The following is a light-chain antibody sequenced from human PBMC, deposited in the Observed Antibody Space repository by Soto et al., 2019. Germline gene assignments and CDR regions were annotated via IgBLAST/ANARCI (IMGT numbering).Light chain of an antibody. Sequence: QSALTQPPSASGSPGQSVTISCTGTNSDFAGYNFVSWFQQHPGKAPRLIIYEVINRPSGVSNRFSGSKSVNAAYLTISGLQAEDEADYYCSSYRSVGTLVFGTGTKVTVL. CDR3: SSYRSVGTLV. CDR1: NSDFAGYNF. V-gene: IGLV2-14*01. CDR2: EVI. J-gene: IGLJ1*01.